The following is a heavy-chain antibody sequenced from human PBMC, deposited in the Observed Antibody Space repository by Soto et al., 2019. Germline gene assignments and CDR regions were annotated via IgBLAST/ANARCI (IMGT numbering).Heavy chain of an antibody. Sequence: PGGSLRLSCAASGFTFSSYWMHWVRQAPGKGLVWVSRINSDGSSTSYADSVKGRFTISRDNAKNTLYLQMNSLRAEDTAVYYCAREYGDYYYGMDVWGQGTTVTVSS. CDR3: AREYGDYYYGMDV. CDR2: INSDGSST. V-gene: IGHV3-74*01. J-gene: IGHJ6*02. CDR1: GFTFSSYW. D-gene: IGHD4-17*01.